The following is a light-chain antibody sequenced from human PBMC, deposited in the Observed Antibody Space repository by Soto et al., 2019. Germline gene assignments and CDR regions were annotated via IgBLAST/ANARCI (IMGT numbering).Light chain of an antibody. V-gene: IGKV3-20*01. CDR3: QQYGTFPFS. J-gene: IGKJ2*01. CDR1: QVVSSSY. CDR2: HAS. Sequence: EIVLTQSPGTLSLSPGESATLSCRANQVVSSSYLAWYQQKPGQAPRLLLYHASDRATGVPDRFSGSGSGPDFALSITRLEPEDFALFYCQQYGTFPFSFGQGTKLEIK.